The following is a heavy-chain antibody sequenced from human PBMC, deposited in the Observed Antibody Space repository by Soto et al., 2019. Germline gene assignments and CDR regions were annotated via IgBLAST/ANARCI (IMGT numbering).Heavy chain of an antibody. J-gene: IGHJ4*01. V-gene: IGHV3-9*03. CDR2: ISWDSSTI. CDR1: GFTFDNCG. CDR3: VQGRYPTMATPLDH. Sequence: EVQLVESGGGLVQPGRSLRLSCAASGFTFDNCGMHWVRQAPGKGLEWVAGISWDSSTIGYADSVKGRFIISRDDAKNSLYLQMDSLRGEDMALYYCVQGRYPTMATPLDHWGHGTQVTVSS. D-gene: IGHD2-15*01.